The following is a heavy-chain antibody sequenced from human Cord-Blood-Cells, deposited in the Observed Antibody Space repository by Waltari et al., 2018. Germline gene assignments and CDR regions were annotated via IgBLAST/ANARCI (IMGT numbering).Heavy chain of an antibody. CDR3: ARDQSGSYYDYYYGMDV. D-gene: IGHD1-26*01. V-gene: IGHV3-30-3*01. Sequence: QVQLVECGAGVVPPRRCWRLSWAASGFTFSSPSMHWVRHAPATGLEWVAVISYDGSNKYYSDSVKGRFTLSRDNSKHTLYLQMNSLRAEDTAVYYCARDQSGSYYDYYYGMDVWGQGTTVTVSS. J-gene: IGHJ6*02. CDR1: GFTFSSPS. CDR2: ISYDGSNK.